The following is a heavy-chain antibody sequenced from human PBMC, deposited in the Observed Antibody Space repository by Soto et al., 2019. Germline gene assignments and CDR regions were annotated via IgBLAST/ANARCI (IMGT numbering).Heavy chain of an antibody. D-gene: IGHD3-22*01. CDR1: GYTFTNYG. V-gene: IGHV1-18*01. Sequence: QVQLVQSGAEVKKPGASVKVSCKASGYTFTNYGISWVRQAPGQGLEWMGWISAYNGNTNYAQKLQGRVTMTTDTSTSTAYMELRSLRSDDTAVYYCARDRRITMIVVATGDAFDIWGQGTMVTVSS. CDR2: ISAYNGNT. CDR3: ARDRRITMIVVATGDAFDI. J-gene: IGHJ3*02.